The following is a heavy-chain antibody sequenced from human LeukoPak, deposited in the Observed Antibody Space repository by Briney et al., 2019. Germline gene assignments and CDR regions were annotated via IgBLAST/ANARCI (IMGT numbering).Heavy chain of an antibody. CDR1: GGSISSSNW. Sequence: SETLSLTCAVSGGSISSSNWWSWVRQPPGKGLEWIGEIYHSGSTNYNPSLKSRVTISVDKSKNQFSLKLSSVTAADTAVYYCASQHSSGWYYWYFDLWGRGTLVTVSS. D-gene: IGHD6-19*01. CDR2: IYHSGST. CDR3: ASQHSSGWYYWYFDL. V-gene: IGHV4-4*02. J-gene: IGHJ2*01.